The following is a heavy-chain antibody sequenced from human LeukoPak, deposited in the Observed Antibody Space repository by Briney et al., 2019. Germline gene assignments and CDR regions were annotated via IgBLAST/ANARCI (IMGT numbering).Heavy chain of an antibody. J-gene: IGHJ4*02. V-gene: IGHV3-30*04. Sequence: QSGRSLRLSCAASGFTFSSYAMHWVRQAPGKGLEWVAVISYDGSNKYYADSVKGRFTISRDNSKNTLYLQMNSLRAEDTAAYYCASDRGVEVDYWGQGTLVTVSS. CDR2: ISYDGSNK. CDR1: GFTFSSYA. CDR3: ASDRGVEVDY.